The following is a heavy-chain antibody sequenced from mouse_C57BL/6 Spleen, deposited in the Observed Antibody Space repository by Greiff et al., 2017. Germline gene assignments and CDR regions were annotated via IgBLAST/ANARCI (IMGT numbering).Heavy chain of an antibody. Sequence: VQLQQSGAELVKPGSSVKLSCKASGYTFTEYTIHWVKQRSGQGLEWIGWFYPGSGSIKYNEKFKDKATLTADKSSSTVYMELSRLTSEDSAVYFCARHEDYYGSSPYAMDYWGQGTSGTVSS. V-gene: IGHV1-62-2*01. CDR2: FYPGSGSI. J-gene: IGHJ4*01. CDR1: GYTFTEYT. D-gene: IGHD1-1*01. CDR3: ARHEDYYGSSPYAMDY.